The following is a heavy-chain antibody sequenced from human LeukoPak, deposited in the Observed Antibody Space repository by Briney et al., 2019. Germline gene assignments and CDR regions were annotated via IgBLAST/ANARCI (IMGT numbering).Heavy chain of an antibody. J-gene: IGHJ5*02. CDR1: GFTFSTYW. D-gene: IGHD1-26*01. CDR3: GASTLS. Sequence: GSLRLSCAASGFTFSTYWMGWVRQAPGKGLEWVANIKPDGSDKNYVDSVKGRFTISRDNAKNSLFLQMNSLRVEDTAMYYCGASTLSWGQGTLVAVSS. CDR2: IKPDGSDK. V-gene: IGHV3-7*01.